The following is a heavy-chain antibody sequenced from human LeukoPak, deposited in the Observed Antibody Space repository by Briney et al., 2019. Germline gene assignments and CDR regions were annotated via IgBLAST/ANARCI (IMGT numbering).Heavy chain of an antibody. V-gene: IGHV3-30*02. CDR2: IWYDGSNQ. CDR3: AKDSGDYVIDF. J-gene: IGHJ4*02. D-gene: IGHD2-21*02. CDR1: GFSFSSYG. Sequence: PGESQRLSCAAAGFSFSSYGMHWVRQAPGKGLEWVAFIWYDGSNQDYADSVKGRFTISRDNSKNTLDLQMNSLRAEDTAVYYCAKDSGDYVIDFWGQGTLATVSS.